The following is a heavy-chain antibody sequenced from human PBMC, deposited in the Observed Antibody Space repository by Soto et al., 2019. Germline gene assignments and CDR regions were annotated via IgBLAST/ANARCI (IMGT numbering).Heavy chain of an antibody. V-gene: IGHV3-33*01. D-gene: IGHD3-10*01. CDR2: IWYDGSNK. Sequence: GGSLRLSCAASGFTFSSYGMHWVRQAPGKGLEWVAVIWYDGSNKYYADSVKGRFTISRDNSKNTLYLQMNSLRAEDTAVYYCARDRGMLRGVIIYWFDPWGQGTQVTVSS. CDR1: GFTFSSYG. J-gene: IGHJ5*02. CDR3: ARDRGMLRGVIIYWFDP.